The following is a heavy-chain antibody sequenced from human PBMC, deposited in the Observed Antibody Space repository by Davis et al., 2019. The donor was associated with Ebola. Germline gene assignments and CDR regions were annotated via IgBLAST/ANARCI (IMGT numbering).Heavy chain of an antibody. CDR2: ISSSSSYI. Sequence: GESLKISCAASGFTFSSYSMNWVRQAPGKGLEWVSSISSSSSYIYYADSVKGRFTISRDNAKNSLYLQMNSLRAEDTAVYYCARDRDVDLYYDFWSGHYYYYGMDVWGQGTTVTVSS. J-gene: IGHJ6*02. CDR1: GFTFSSYS. V-gene: IGHV3-21*01. D-gene: IGHD3-3*01. CDR3: ARDRDVDLYYDFWSGHYYYYGMDV.